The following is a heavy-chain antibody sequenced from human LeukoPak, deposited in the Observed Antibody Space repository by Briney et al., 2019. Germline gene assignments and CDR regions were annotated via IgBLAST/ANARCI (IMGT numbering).Heavy chain of an antibody. CDR2: IWYDGSNK. V-gene: IGHV3-33*06. Sequence: GRSLRLSCAASGFTFSSYGMHWVRQAPGKGLEWVAVIWYDGSNKYYADSVKGRFTISRDNSKNTLYLQMNSLRAEDTAVYYCAEGGSSSPYFDYWGQGTLVTVSS. CDR3: AEGGSSSPYFDY. CDR1: GFTFSSYG. J-gene: IGHJ4*02. D-gene: IGHD6-6*01.